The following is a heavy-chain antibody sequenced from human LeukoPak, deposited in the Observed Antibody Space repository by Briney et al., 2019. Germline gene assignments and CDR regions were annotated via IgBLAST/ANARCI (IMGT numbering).Heavy chain of an antibody. Sequence: GGSLRLSCAASGFIFSDSYMGWIRQAPGKGLEWISYISNRNSIIYYADSVKGRFTISRDNAKNSLYLQMNSLRAEDTAVYYCARLYCSGGSCYSGEGDYWGQGTLVTVSS. CDR2: ISNRNSII. CDR1: GFIFSDSY. CDR3: ARLYCSGGSCYSGEGDY. J-gene: IGHJ4*02. V-gene: IGHV3-11*04. D-gene: IGHD2-15*01.